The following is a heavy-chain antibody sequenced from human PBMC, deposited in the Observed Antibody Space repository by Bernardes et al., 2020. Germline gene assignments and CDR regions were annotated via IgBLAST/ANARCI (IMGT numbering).Heavy chain of an antibody. Sequence: ASVKVSCKASGYTFTSYAMNWVRQAPGQGLEWMGWINTNTGNPTYAQGFTGRFVFSLDTSVSTAYLQISSLKAEDTAVYYCARDVVPAAISLYNWFDPWGQGTLVTVSS. CDR3: ARDVVPAAISLYNWFDP. D-gene: IGHD2-2*02. V-gene: IGHV7-4-1*02. CDR1: GYTFTSYA. CDR2: INTNTGNP. J-gene: IGHJ5*02.